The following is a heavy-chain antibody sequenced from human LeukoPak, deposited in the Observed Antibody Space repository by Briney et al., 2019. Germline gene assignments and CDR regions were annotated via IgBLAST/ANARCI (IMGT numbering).Heavy chain of an antibody. CDR3: ARGLGCSSTSCSVNWFDP. CDR2: INPNSGGT. CDR1: GYTFTGYY. J-gene: IGHJ5*02. V-gene: IGHV1-2*02. Sequence: ASVKVSCKASGYTFTGYYMHWVRQAPGQGLEWMGWINPNSGGTNYAQKFQGRVTMTRDTSISTAYMELSRLRSDDTAVYYCARGLGCSSTSCSVNWFDPWAQGTLVTVSS. D-gene: IGHD2-2*01.